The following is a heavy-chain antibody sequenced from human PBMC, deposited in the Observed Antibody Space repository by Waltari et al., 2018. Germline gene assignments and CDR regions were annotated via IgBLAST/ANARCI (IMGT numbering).Heavy chain of an antibody. CDR1: GGSISSRSYY. J-gene: IGHJ3*02. Sequence: QLQLQESGPGLVKPSETLSLTCTVSGGSISSRSYYWGWIRQPPGKGLEWIGSIYYSGSTYYNPSLKSRVTISVDTSKNQFSLKLSSVTAADTAVYYCARDLEWWYPDAFDIWGQGTMVTVSS. D-gene: IGHD2-15*01. CDR3: ARDLEWWYPDAFDI. CDR2: IYYSGST. V-gene: IGHV4-39*07.